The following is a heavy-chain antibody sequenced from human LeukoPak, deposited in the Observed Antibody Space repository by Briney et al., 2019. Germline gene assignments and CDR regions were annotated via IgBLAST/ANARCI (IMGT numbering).Heavy chain of an antibody. J-gene: IGHJ4*02. CDR2: ISYDGSNK. V-gene: IGHV3-30*18. Sequence: GGSLRLSCAASGFTFSIYGMHWVRQAPGKGLEWVAVISYDGSNKYYADSVKDRFTISRDNSKNTLYLQLNSLRAEDTAVYYCAKDRVDYGDYEFDYWGQGTLVTVSS. CDR1: GFTFSIYG. D-gene: IGHD4-17*01. CDR3: AKDRVDYGDYEFDY.